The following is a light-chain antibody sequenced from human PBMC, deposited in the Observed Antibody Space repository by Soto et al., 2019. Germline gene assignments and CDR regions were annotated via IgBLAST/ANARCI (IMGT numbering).Light chain of an antibody. V-gene: IGLV2-14*01. J-gene: IGLJ1*01. Sequence: QSVLTQPASVSGSPGQSITISCTGTSSDVGGYSYVSWYQQHSGKAPKLMIYDVSVRPSGVSNRFSGSKSGNTASLTISGLQAEDEADYYCSSYTSSSTLVFGTGTKVTVL. CDR1: SSDVGGYSY. CDR2: DVS. CDR3: SSYTSSSTLV.